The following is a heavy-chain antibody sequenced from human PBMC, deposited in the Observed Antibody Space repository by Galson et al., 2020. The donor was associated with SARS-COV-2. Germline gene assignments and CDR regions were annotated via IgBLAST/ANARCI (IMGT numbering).Heavy chain of an antibody. CDR1: GGSISNYY. V-gene: IGHV4-59*01. CDR3: ARSGSSWGDWFDP. CDR2: IYYDGST. D-gene: IGHD6-13*01. J-gene: IGHJ5*02. Sequence: ETSETLSLTCTVSGGSISNYYWSWIRQPPGKRLEWIGYIYYDGSTNYSPSLKSRVIISVDRSKNQISLKLTSVTTADTAVYFCARSGSSWGDWFDPWGQGTPVTVSS.